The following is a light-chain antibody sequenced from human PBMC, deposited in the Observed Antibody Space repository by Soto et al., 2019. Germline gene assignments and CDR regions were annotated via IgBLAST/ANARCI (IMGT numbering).Light chain of an antibody. Sequence: QPVSVSGSPGQSITMSCTGTSSDVGGYNSVSWYQQHPGKAPKLMIYDVSNRPSGVSNRFSGSKSVNTASLTISGLQAEDEADYYCSSYTSTSTVVFGGGTKLTVL. CDR2: DVS. CDR1: SSDVGGYNS. CDR3: SSYTSTSTVV. J-gene: IGLJ2*01. V-gene: IGLV2-14*03.